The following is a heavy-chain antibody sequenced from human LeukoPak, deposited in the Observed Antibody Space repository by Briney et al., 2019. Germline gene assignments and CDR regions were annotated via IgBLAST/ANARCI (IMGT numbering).Heavy chain of an antibody. J-gene: IGHJ5*02. CDR3: ARSIPLWKALRRDWFDP. D-gene: IGHD3-10*01. CDR1: GYTFTSYA. Sequence: ASVKVSCKASGYTFTSYAMHWVRQAPGQRLEWMGWMNPNSGHTGYTQKFLGRITITRNTSISTVYMELSSLRSEDTAVYYCARSIPLWKALRRDWFDPWGLGTLVTVSS. CDR2: MNPNSGHT. V-gene: IGHV1-8*03.